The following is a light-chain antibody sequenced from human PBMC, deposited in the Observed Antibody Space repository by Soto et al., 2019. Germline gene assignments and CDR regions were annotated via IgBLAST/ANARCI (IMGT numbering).Light chain of an antibody. J-gene: IGKJ4*01. CDR3: QQYNSYPLT. V-gene: IGKV1-5*01. CDR1: QSISSW. CDR2: DAS. Sequence: DIQMTQSPSTLSASEGDRVTITCRASQSISSWLAWYQQKPGKAPKLLIYDASSLESGVPSRLSGSGSGTEFTLTISSLQPDDFATYYCQQYNSYPLTFGGGTKVDIK.